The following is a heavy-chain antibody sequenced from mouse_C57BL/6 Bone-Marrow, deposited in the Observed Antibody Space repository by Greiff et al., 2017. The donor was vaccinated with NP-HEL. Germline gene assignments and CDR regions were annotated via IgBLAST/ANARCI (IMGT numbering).Heavy chain of an antibody. CDR1: GYTFTNYC. Sequence: QVQLQQSGAELVRPGTSVKMSCKASGYTFTNYCIGWAKQRPGHGLEWIGDIYPGGGYTNYNEKFKGKATLTADKSSSTAYMQFSSLTSEDSAIYYCARSPGYAMDYWGQGTSVTVSS. V-gene: IGHV1-63*01. J-gene: IGHJ4*01. CDR2: IYPGGGYT. CDR3: ARSPGYAMDY.